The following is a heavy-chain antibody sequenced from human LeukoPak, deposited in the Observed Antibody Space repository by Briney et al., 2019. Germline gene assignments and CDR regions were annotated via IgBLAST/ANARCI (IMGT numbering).Heavy chain of an antibody. D-gene: IGHD3-10*01. CDR2: IYPDDSDT. J-gene: IGHJ5*01. V-gene: IGHV5-51*01. CDR1: GYSFTSYW. CDR3: ARRAYYSVSGSYRWFDS. Sequence: GESLKISCEGSGYSFTSYWIGWVRQMPGKGLEWMGMIYPDDSDTRYSPSFQGQVTISVDKSTSTAYLQWSSLKASDTAMYYCARRAYYSVSGSYRWFDSWGQGTLVTVSS.